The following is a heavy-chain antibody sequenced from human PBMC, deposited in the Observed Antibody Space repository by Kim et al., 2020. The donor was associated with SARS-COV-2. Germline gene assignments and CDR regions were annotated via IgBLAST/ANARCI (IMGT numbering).Heavy chain of an antibody. Sequence: GGSLRLSCAASGFTFSNYWMTWFRQAPGKGLEWVANIKQDGSERYYVDSVKGRFTISRDNAKNSLYLQMNSLRVEDTAVYYCASPTALRADYRDYWGQGTLVTVSS. D-gene: IGHD4-4*01. CDR3: ASPTALRADYRDY. CDR2: IKQDGSER. J-gene: IGHJ4*02. CDR1: GFTFSNYW. V-gene: IGHV3-7*01.